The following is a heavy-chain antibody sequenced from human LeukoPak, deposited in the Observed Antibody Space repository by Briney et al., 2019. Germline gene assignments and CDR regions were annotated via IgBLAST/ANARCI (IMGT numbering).Heavy chain of an antibody. J-gene: IGHJ3*02. D-gene: IGHD5-24*01. CDR2: IYTSGST. CDR3: ATAMATYSGTFDI. CDR1: GGSISSYY. V-gene: IGHV4-4*07. Sequence: SETLSLTCTVSGGSISSYYWSWIRQPAGKGLEWIGRIYTSGSTNYNPSLKSRVTISVDKSKTQVSLKLSSVTAADTAMYYCATAMATYSGTFDIWGQGTMVTVSS.